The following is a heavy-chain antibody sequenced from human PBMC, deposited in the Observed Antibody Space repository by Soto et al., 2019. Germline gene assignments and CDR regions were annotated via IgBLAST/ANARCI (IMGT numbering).Heavy chain of an antibody. CDR2: IKQDGRAA. D-gene: IGHD3-22*01. V-gene: IGHV3-7*04. Sequence: EVQLVESGGGLVQPGGSLRLSCAASGFPFSTYWMSWVRQAPGKGLEWVANIKQDGRAAWYVDSVKGRFTISRDNAKKSLYLRMNSLRVEDTAVYYCARGDYHDTSGPFSDAFDIWGQGTLVTVSS. CDR3: ARGDYHDTSGPFSDAFDI. CDR1: GFPFSTYW. J-gene: IGHJ3*02.